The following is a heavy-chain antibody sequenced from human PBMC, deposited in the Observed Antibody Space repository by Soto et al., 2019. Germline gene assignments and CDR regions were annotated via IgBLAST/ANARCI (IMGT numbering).Heavy chain of an antibody. CDR2: IGIGSSTT. V-gene: IGHV3-48*01. CDR3: ARDQLYYNDISGRPLNAFDV. D-gene: IGHD3-22*01. CDR1: GFTFRNYG. Sequence: GGSLRLSCAAAGFTFRNYGMNWVRQAPGKGLEWVSYIGIGSSTTYYADSVKGRFTISRDNAKNSLYLQMNSLRAEDTAVYYCARDQLYYNDISGRPLNAFDVWGQGTMVTVSS. J-gene: IGHJ3*01.